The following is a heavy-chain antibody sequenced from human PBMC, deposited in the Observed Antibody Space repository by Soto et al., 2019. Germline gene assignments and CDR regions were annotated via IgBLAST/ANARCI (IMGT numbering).Heavy chain of an antibody. Sequence: QVQLQESGPGLVKPSGTLSLSCAVSSGSISSSNWWSWVRQPPGKGLEWIGDIYYSGSTNYNPSLKSRVTISVDKSKNQFSLKLTSVTAADTAVYFCARCSTVTSHGDWYFDLWGRGTPVTVSS. CDR2: IYYSGST. V-gene: IGHV4-4*02. CDR3: ARCSTVTSHGDWYFDL. J-gene: IGHJ2*01. CDR1: SGSISSSNW. D-gene: IGHD4-17*01.